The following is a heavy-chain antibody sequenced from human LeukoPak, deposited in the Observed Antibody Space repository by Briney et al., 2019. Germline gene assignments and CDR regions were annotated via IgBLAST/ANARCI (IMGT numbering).Heavy chain of an antibody. CDR1: GGSISNYY. CDR3: ARSFGTSGYYSSTLRPHFDY. V-gene: IGHV4-59*01. CDR2: IYYSETT. Sequence: SETLSLTRTVSGGSISNYYWSWIRQPPGKGLEWIGYIYYSETTNYNPSLKSRVTISVDTSKNQFSPKLSSVTAADTAVYYCARSFGTSGYYSSTLRPHFDYWGQGTLVTVSS. D-gene: IGHD3-22*01. J-gene: IGHJ4*02.